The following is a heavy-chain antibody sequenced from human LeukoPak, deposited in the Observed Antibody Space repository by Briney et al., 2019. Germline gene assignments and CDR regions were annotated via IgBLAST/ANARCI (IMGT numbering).Heavy chain of an antibody. CDR3: AQQWLVRDSMDV. CDR2: INPNSGGT. D-gene: IGHD6-19*01. Sequence: ASVKVSCKASGYTFTGYYMHWVRQAPGQGLEWMGWINPNSGGTNYAQKFQGRVTMTRDTSISTAYMELSRLRSDDTAVYYCAQQWLVRDSMDVWGQGTTVTVSS. V-gene: IGHV1-2*02. CDR1: GYTFTGYY. J-gene: IGHJ6*02.